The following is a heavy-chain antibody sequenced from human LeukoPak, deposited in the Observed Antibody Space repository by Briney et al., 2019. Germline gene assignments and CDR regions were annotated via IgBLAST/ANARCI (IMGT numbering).Heavy chain of an antibody. CDR1: GGSISCSSYY. J-gene: IGHJ5*02. CDR2: SYVRGST. Sequence: SETLSLTCTVSGGSISCSSYYWGRIRQPPGKGLDSLVSSYVRGSTYYNPSLTSRVTRSVDTSKNQFSLKLSSVTAADTAGYYCARLGYSSGNWFDPGGQGTLVTVSS. CDR3: ARLGYSSGNWFDP. V-gene: IGHV4-39*01. D-gene: IGHD6-25*01.